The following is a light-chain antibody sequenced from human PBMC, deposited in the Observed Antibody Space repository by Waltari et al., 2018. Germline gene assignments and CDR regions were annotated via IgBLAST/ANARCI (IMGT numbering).Light chain of an antibody. Sequence: EIVLTQSPGTLSLSPGERATLSCRASQSVTSSLAWYQHKPDQAPRLLIYGAFSRATGLPDRFGGSGSGTDFILTISRVEPEDFAIYYCQQYGTSPLSFGGGTKVEMK. CDR2: GAF. V-gene: IGKV3-20*01. J-gene: IGKJ4*01. CDR3: QQYGTSPLS. CDR1: QSVTSS.